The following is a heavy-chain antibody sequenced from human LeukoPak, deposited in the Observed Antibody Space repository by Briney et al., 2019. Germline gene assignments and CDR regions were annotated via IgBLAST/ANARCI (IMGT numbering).Heavy chain of an antibody. J-gene: IGHJ4*02. Sequence: PSETLSLTCAVYGGSFSGYYWSWIRQPPGKGLEWIGEINHSGSTNYNPSLKSRVTISVDTSKNQFSLKLSSVTAADTAVYYCARDTGYSSGWPRTSHDYWGQGTLVTVSS. CDR2: INHSGST. V-gene: IGHV4-34*01. D-gene: IGHD6-19*01. CDR3: ARDTGYSSGWPRTSHDY. CDR1: GGSFSGYY.